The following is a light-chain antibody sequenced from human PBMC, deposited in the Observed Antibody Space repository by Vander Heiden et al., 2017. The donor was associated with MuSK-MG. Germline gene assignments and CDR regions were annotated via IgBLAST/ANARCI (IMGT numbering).Light chain of an antibody. J-gene: IGLJ3*02. V-gene: IGLV2-18*02. CDR1: SSDVGSYNR. Sequence: QSALTQPPPVSGSPGQAVTISCTGTSSDVGSYNRVSWYQQPPGTAPKLMIYEVSNRPSGVPDRFSGSKSGNTASLTISGRQAEDEADYYCSSYTSSSTWVFGGGTKLTVL. CDR3: SSYTSSSTWV. CDR2: EVS.